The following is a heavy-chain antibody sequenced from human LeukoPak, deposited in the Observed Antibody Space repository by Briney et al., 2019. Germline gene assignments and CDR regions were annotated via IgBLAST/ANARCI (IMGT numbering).Heavy chain of an antibody. CDR1: GFTFSRYW. J-gene: IGHJ4*02. CDR2: IYTGGNT. V-gene: IGHV3-53*01. D-gene: IGHD3-22*01. Sequence: AGGSLRLSCAASGFTFSRYWMSWVRQAPGKGLEWVSTIYTGGNTYYAASVKGRFTISRDFSKNTVFLHMNSLRAEDTAMYYCARGDDSGYYDYFDYWGQGALVTVSS. CDR3: ARGDDSGYYDYFDY.